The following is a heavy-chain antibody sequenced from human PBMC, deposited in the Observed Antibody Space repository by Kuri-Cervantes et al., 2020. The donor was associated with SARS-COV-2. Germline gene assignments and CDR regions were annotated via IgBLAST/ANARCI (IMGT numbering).Heavy chain of an antibody. V-gene: IGHV1-2*02. D-gene: IGHD3-3*01. CDR2: INPNSGDT. Sequence: ASVKVSCKASGYTFTDYYMHWVRQAPGQGLEWMGWINPNSGDTNYAQKFQGRVTMTRDTSISTAYMELSRLRSDDTAVYYCARSPSRKLRFLDRGGAFDIWGQGTMVTVSS. CDR1: GYTFTDYY. J-gene: IGHJ3*02. CDR3: ARSPSRKLRFLDRGGAFDI.